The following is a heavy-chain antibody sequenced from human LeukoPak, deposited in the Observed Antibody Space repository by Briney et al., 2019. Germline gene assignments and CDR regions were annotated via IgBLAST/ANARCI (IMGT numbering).Heavy chain of an antibody. D-gene: IGHD4-17*01. Sequence: SETLSLTCTVSGGSISSSSYYWSWIRQPPGKGLEWIGYIYYSGSTYYNPSLKSRVTISVDTSKNQFSLKLSSVTAADTAVYYCARDRGTTYYYYGMDVWGQGTTVTVSS. CDR1: GGSISSSSYY. CDR2: IYYSGST. V-gene: IGHV4-30-4*01. J-gene: IGHJ6*02. CDR3: ARDRGTTYYYYGMDV.